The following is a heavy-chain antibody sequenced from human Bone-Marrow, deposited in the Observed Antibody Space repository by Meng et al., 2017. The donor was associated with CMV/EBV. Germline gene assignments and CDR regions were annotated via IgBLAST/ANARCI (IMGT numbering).Heavy chain of an antibody. CDR2: MNPNSGNT. J-gene: IGHJ6*02. V-gene: IGHV1-8*01. CDR3: ARQGGYYDFWSGYHRYYYYGMDV. CDR1: GYTFTRYV. D-gene: IGHD3-3*01. Sequence: ASVKVSCKASGYTFTRYVINWVRQATGQGLEWMGWMNPNSGNTGYAQKFQGRVTMTRNTSISTAYMELSSLRSEDTAVYYCARQGGYYDFWSGYHRYYYYGMDVWGQGTTVTVSS.